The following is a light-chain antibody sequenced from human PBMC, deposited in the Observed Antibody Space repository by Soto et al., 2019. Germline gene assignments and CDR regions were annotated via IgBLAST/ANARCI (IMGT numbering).Light chain of an antibody. CDR3: QQYKSYSLT. CDR2: DAS. Sequence: DIPMTQSPSTLSASVGDRVTITCRASQSLSSWLAWYQQKPGKAPKLLIYDASSLESGVPSRFSGSGSGTEFTLTISSLQPDDFATYYCQQYKSYSLTFGGGTKVEIK. CDR1: QSLSSW. J-gene: IGKJ4*01. V-gene: IGKV1-5*01.